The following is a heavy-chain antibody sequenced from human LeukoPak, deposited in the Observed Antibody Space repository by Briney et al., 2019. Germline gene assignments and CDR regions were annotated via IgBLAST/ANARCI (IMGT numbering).Heavy chain of an antibody. CDR2: INHSGST. CDR1: GGPFSGYY. D-gene: IGHD3-22*01. V-gene: IGHV4-34*01. Sequence: SETLSLTCAVYGGPFSGYYWSWIRQPPGKGLEWIGEINHSGSTNYNPSLKSRVTISVDTSKNQFSLKLSSVTAADTAVYYCARGGRYYDSSGIFDLWGRGTLVTVSS. CDR3: ARGGRYYDSSGIFDL. J-gene: IGHJ2*01.